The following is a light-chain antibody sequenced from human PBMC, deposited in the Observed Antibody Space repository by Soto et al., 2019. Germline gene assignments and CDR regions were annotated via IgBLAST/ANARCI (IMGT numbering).Light chain of an antibody. CDR3: QQYSKWPIT. J-gene: IGKJ5*01. CDR2: DTS. V-gene: IGKV3-15*01. Sequence: TQSLATLSSTLGERVTLSFMASHFVSSRLAWYQQRPGQVPRLLVYDTSTMAPGISARFSGSGSGTEFTLTLNRLQSDDSAVYYCQQYSKWPITFGQGARLEIK. CDR1: HFVSSR.